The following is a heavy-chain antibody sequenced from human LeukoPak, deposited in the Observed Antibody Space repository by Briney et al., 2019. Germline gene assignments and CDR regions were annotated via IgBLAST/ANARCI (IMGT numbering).Heavy chain of an antibody. Sequence: PSGTLSLTCAVYGGSFSGYFWTWIRQSPGKGLEWLGEVNHVGSTDCNLSLNSRLTISLDTSKNHFSLKLTSVTAADTAMYYCVGGSSGPRLAYWGQGALVTVSS. D-gene: IGHD6-19*01. V-gene: IGHV4-34*01. CDR1: GGSFSGYF. CDR3: VGGSSGPRLAY. CDR2: VNHVGST. J-gene: IGHJ4*02.